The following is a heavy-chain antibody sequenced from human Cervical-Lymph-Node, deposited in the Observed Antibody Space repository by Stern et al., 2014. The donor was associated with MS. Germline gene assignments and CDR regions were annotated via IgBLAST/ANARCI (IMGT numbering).Heavy chain of an antibody. CDR1: GYRFINNW. J-gene: IGHJ4*02. CDR3: ARWSVACDS. V-gene: IGHV5-51*03. D-gene: IGHD2-21*01. CDR2: IYPGDSDI. Sequence: EVQLEESGAEVRKPGDSLKISCKTSGYRFINNWTAWGRQVPGKGLEWIGIIYPGDSDIRYSPSFQGHVTISVDKSTSTAYLQWSSLKASDTAVYYCARWSVACDSWGQGALITVSS.